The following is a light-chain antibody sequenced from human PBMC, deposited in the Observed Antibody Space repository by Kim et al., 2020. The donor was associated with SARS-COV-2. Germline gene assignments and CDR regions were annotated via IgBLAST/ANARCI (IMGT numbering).Light chain of an antibody. CDR3: QQLKSYPPIT. CDR1: QGISSY. CDR2: AAS. J-gene: IGKJ5*01. V-gene: IGKV1-9*01. Sequence: DIQLTQSPSFLSASVGDRVTITCRASQGISSYLAWYQQKPGKAPKLLIYAASTLQSGVPSRFSGSGSGTEFTLTISSLQPEEFATYYCQQLKSYPPITFGQGTRLEIK.